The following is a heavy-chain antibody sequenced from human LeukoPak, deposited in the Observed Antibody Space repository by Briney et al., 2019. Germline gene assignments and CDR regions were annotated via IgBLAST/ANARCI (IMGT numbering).Heavy chain of an antibody. V-gene: IGHV4-59*11. J-gene: IGHJ3*02. D-gene: IGHD6-25*01. CDR3: ARGGGPDAFDI. CDR2: IFYSGTT. Sequence: SETLSLTCTVSGGSISGHYWSWIRQPPGKGLEWIGYIFYSGTTHYNSSLESRLTISLDTSKKQFSLKLTSVTAAGTAVYFCARGGGPDAFDIWGQGTMVSVS. CDR1: GGSISGHY.